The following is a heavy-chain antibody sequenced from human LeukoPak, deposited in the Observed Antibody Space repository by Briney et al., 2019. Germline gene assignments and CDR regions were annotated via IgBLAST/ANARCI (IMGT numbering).Heavy chain of an antibody. CDR2: ISSSSSYI. CDR1: GFIFSSCS. J-gene: IGHJ3*02. V-gene: IGHV3-21*01. Sequence: GGSLRLSCAASGFIFSSCSMNWVRQAPGKGLEWVSSISSSSSYIYYADSVKGRFTISRDNAKNSLYLQMNSLRAEDTAVYYCARERENAFDIWGQGTMVTVSS. CDR3: ARERENAFDI.